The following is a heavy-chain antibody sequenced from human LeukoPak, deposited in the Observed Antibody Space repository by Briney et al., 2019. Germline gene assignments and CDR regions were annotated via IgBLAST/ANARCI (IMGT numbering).Heavy chain of an antibody. Sequence: PSETLSLTCTVSGGSISSYYWSWIRQPPGKGLEWIGYIYYSGSTNYNPSLKSRVTISVDTSKNQFSLKLSSVTAADTAVYYCARHPDTAMVTYDYWGQGTLVTVSS. CDR3: ARHPDTAMVTYDY. D-gene: IGHD5-18*01. CDR2: IYYSGST. CDR1: GGSISSYY. V-gene: IGHV4-59*08. J-gene: IGHJ4*02.